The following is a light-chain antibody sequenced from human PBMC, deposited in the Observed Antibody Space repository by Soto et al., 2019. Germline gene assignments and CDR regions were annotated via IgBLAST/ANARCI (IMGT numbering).Light chain of an antibody. CDR2: GGS. CDR1: QAINSY. CDR3: QHLNAFPLT. Sequence: IQLTQSPSSLSASVGDRVTITCRASQAINSYLAWYQQEPGKAPKLLIYGGSTLQSGVPSRFSGSGSGTDFNLTISSLQSDDFATYYCQHLNAFPLTFGGGTKVEI. J-gene: IGKJ4*01. V-gene: IGKV1-9*01.